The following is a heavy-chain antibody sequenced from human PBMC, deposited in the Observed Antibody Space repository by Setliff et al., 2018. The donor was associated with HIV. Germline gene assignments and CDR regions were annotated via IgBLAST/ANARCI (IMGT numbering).Heavy chain of an antibody. D-gene: IGHD3-22*01. CDR2: VVPTIHEA. CDR1: GYTFTGYY. CDR3: ARGADASGYFYREYFQH. V-gene: IGHV1-2*02. J-gene: IGHJ1*01. Sequence: ASVKVSCKASGYTFTGYYMHWVRQAPGQGLEWMGGVVPTIHEATYAQKFQGRVTITADESATTVYMEMSGLTSEDTAIYYCARGADASGYFYREYFQHWGQGTLVTVSS.